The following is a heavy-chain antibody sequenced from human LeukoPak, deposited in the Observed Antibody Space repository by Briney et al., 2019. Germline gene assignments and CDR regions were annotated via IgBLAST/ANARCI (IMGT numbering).Heavy chain of an antibody. CDR1: GYTFTGYY. J-gene: IGHJ4*02. CDR3: AKDRGGTGDFDY. CDR2: INPNSGGT. D-gene: IGHD3-10*01. V-gene: IGHV1-2*06. Sequence: GASVKVSCKASGYTFTGYYMHWVRQAPGQGLEWMGRINPNSGGTNYAQKFQGRITITRDPSATTAYMELSSLTSEDMAMYYCAKDRGGTGDFDYWGQGTLVTVSS.